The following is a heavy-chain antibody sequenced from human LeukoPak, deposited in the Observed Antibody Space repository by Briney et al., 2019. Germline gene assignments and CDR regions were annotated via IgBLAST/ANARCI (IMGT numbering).Heavy chain of an antibody. Sequence: SETLSLTCTVSGGSISSYYWSWIRQPPGKGLEWIGYIYYSGSTNYNPSLKSRVTISVDTSKNQFSLKLSSVTAADTAVYYCARRGYSYGLYYYYYYMDVWGKGTTVTVSS. CDR3: ARRGYSYGLYYYYYYMDV. V-gene: IGHV4-59*01. J-gene: IGHJ6*03. CDR2: IYYSGST. D-gene: IGHD5-18*01. CDR1: GGSISSYY.